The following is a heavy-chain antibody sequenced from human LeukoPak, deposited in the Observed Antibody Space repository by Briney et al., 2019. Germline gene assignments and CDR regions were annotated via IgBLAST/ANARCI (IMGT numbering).Heavy chain of an antibody. CDR3: TRYNNDHFDY. D-gene: IGHD1-14*01. CDR1: GFTFGGYG. Sequence: GGSLRLSCAGSGFTFGGYGMHWFRQTPGKGLEWVAVIAYDGSRAFYADSVKGRITISRDNSKNTMSVQMDDLRAEDTAVYYCTRYNNDHFDYWGQGTLVTVSS. V-gene: IGHV3-33*01. J-gene: IGHJ4*02. CDR2: IAYDGSRA.